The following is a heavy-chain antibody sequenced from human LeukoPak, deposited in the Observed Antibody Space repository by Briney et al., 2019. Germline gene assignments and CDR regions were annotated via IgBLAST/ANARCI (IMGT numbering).Heavy chain of an antibody. J-gene: IGHJ6*03. CDR3: ARSVGAYYYYYMDV. CDR1: GDSISSSGYY. D-gene: IGHD1-26*01. V-gene: IGHV4-38-2*02. Sequence: SETLSLTCTVSGDSISSSGYYWGWIRQPPGKGLEWIGSIYHSGSTYYNPSLKSRVTISVDTSKNQFSLKLSSVTAADTAVYYCARSVGAYYYYYMDVWGRGTTVTVSS. CDR2: IYHSGST.